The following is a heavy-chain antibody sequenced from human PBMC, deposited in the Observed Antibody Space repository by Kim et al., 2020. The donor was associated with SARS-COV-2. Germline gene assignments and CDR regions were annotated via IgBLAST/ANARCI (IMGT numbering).Heavy chain of an antibody. D-gene: IGHD2-21*02. V-gene: IGHV3-48*03. CDR3: ARGWMVVTDYYYGMEV. J-gene: IGHJ6*02. Sequence: GGSLRLSCAASGFTFSSYEMNWVRQAPGKGLEWVSYISSSGSTIYYADSVKGRFTISRDNAKNSLYLQMNSLRAEDTAVYYCARGWMVVTDYYYGMEVWGQGTTVTVSS. CDR1: GFTFSSYE. CDR2: ISSSGSTI.